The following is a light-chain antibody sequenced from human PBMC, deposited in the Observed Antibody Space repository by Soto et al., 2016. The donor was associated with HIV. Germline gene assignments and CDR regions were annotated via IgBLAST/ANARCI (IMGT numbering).Light chain of an antibody. Sequence: SYELTQPPSVSVAPGKTARVTCGGNNIGNKAVHWFQQKPGQAPVLVVYDDSDRPSGIPERFSGSNSGNTATLTISRVEAGDEADYYCQVWDSSSDHVVFGGGTKLTV. CDR1: NIGNKA. J-gene: IGLJ2*01. CDR2: DDS. V-gene: IGLV3-21*03. CDR3: QVWDSSSDHVV.